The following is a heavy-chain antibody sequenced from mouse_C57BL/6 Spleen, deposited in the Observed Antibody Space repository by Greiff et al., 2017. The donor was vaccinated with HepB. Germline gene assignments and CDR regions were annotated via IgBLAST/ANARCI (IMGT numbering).Heavy chain of an antibody. D-gene: IGHD2-3*01. CDR1: GYTFTDYY. CDR3: ARLRVYDGYYGYFDY. V-gene: IGHV1-26*01. Sequence: EVQLQQSGPELVKPGASVKISCKASGYTFTDYYMNWVKQSHGKSLEWIGDINPNNGGTSYNQKFKGKATLTVDKSSSTAYMELRSLTSEDSAVYYCARLRVYDGYYGYFDYWGQGTTLTVSS. J-gene: IGHJ2*01. CDR2: INPNNGGT.